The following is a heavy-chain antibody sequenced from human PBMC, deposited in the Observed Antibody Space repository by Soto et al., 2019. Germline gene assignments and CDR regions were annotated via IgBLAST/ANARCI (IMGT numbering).Heavy chain of an antibody. V-gene: IGHV4-4*07. CDR3: ARLNYYDSSGYYYSGGYFDY. D-gene: IGHD3-22*01. CDR1: GDSISNNY. CDR2: VHTSGST. Sequence: PSETLSLTCTVSGDSISNNYWSWIRQPAGKGLEWIGRVHTSGSTNYNPSLKSPVTMSVDTSKNQFSLKLSSVTAADTAVYYCARLNYYDSSGYYYSGGYFDYWGQGTLVTVS. J-gene: IGHJ4*02.